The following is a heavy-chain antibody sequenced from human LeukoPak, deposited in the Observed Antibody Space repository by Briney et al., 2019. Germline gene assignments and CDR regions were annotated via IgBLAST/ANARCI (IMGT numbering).Heavy chain of an antibody. V-gene: IGHV3-53*01. CDR3: AKDSNGPAF. CDR2: MYSGGGT. Sequence: GGSLRLSCAASGFTVSSTYMSWVRQAPGKGLEWVSVMYSGGGTFYSDSVKGRFTISRDYSKNTLYLQMNSLRTEDTAVYFCAKDSNGPAFWGQGTLVTVSS. J-gene: IGHJ4*02. CDR1: GFTVSSTY. D-gene: IGHD3-22*01.